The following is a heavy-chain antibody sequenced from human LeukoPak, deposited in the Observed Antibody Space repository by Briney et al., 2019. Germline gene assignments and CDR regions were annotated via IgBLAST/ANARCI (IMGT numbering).Heavy chain of an antibody. CDR3: ARLVAAHGWYWFDP. J-gene: IGHJ5*02. CDR1: GGSVSSYY. CDR2: IYYSGST. Sequence: PSETLSLTCTVSGGSVSSYYWSWIRQPPGKGLEWVGYIYYSGSTNYNPSLKSRVTISVDTSKNQFSLKLSSVTAADTAVYYCARLVAAHGWYWFDPWGQGTLVTVSS. V-gene: IGHV4-59*08. D-gene: IGHD6-6*01.